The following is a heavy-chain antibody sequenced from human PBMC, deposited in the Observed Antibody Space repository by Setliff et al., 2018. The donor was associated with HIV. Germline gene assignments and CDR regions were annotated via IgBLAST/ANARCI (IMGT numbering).Heavy chain of an antibody. CDR3: ARGGGSRAATSSYYYMDV. V-gene: IGHV4-31*03. CDR2: IYHNGST. Sequence: SETLSLTCTVSGGSISIGGYYWGWIRQHPGKGLEWIGYIYHNGSTYYNPSLKSRVIISVDTSKNQFSLKLSTVTAADTAVYYCARGGGSRAATSSYYYMDVWGKGTTVTVSS. D-gene: IGHD2-15*01. J-gene: IGHJ6*03. CDR1: GGSISIGGYY.